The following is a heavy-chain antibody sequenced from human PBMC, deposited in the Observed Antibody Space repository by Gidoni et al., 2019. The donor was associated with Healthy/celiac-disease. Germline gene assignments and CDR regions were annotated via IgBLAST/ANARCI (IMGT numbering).Heavy chain of an antibody. Sequence: EVQLVESGGGLVQPGRSLRLSCAASGFTFDDYAMHWVRQAPGKGLEWVSGISWNSGSIGYADSVKGRFTISRDNAKNSLYLQMNSLRAEDTALYYCAKPQGEDYDFWSGYYTGVDAFDIWGQGTMVTVSS. J-gene: IGHJ3*02. D-gene: IGHD3-3*01. CDR3: AKPQGEDYDFWSGYYTGVDAFDI. V-gene: IGHV3-9*01. CDR1: GFTFDDYA. CDR2: ISWNSGSI.